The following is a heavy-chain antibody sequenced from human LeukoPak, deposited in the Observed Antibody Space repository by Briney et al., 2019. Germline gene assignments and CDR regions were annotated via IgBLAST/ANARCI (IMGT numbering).Heavy chain of an antibody. J-gene: IGHJ4*02. CDR2: IKYDGDEE. D-gene: IGHD4/OR15-4a*01. V-gene: IGHV3-7*01. Sequence: TGGSLRLSCAASGFSFRDYWMSWMRQAPGKWLEWVANIKYDGDEEYYVDSVKGRFIISRDNAKNSLYLQLNSLRVEDTAVYYCRSGGAAPGAFDNWGQGTLVTVSP. CDR1: GFSFRDYW. CDR3: RSGGAAPGAFDN.